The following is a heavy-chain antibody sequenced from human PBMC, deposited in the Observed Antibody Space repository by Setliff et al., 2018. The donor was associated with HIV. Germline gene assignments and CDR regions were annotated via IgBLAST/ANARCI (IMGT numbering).Heavy chain of an antibody. D-gene: IGHD6-19*01. CDR3: AREGQEEWLAPSMYNWFDP. V-gene: IGHV3-7*01. CDR1: GFTLRSYG. J-gene: IGHJ5*02. Sequence: GGSLRLSCAASGFTLRSYGMSWVRQAPGKGLEWVANIKQDGSEKYYVDSVRGRFTISRENAKNSLYLQMNSLRAEDTAVYYCAREGQEEWLAPSMYNWFDPWGQGTLVTVSS. CDR2: IKQDGSEK.